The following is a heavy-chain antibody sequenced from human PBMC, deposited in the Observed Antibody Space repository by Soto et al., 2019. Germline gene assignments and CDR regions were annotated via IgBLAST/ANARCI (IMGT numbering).Heavy chain of an antibody. CDR1: GYTFTGYY. V-gene: IGHV1-2*04. CDR3: ARGVLRFLEWLFPTKYYYYGMDV. J-gene: IGHJ6*02. CDR2: INPNSGGT. D-gene: IGHD3-3*01. Sequence: GTSVKVSCKASGYTFTGYYMHWVRQAPGQGLEWMGWINPNSGGTNYAQKFQGWVTMTRDTSISTAYMELSRLRSDDTAVYYCARGVLRFLEWLFPTKYYYYGMDVWGQGTTVTVSS.